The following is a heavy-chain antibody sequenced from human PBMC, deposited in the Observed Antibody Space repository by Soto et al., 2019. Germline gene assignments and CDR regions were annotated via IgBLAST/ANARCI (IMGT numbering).Heavy chain of an antibody. D-gene: IGHD6-19*01. CDR1: GFTFSSYG. V-gene: IGHV3-30*18. CDR2: ISYDGSNK. Sequence: QVQLVESGGGVVQPGRSLRLSCAASGFTFSSYGMPWVRQAPGKGLEWVAVISYDGSNKYYADSVKGRFTISRDNSKNTLYLQMNSLRPEDRAVYYCAKHRSPGIAVAGLDYWGQGTLVTVSS. J-gene: IGHJ4*02. CDR3: AKHRSPGIAVAGLDY.